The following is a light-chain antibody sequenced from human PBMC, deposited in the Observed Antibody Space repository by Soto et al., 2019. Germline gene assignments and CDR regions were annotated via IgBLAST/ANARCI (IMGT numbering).Light chain of an antibody. J-gene: IGLJ2*01. CDR3: CSFSSTSTIV. V-gene: IGLV2-14*02. Sequence: QSALTQPASVSGSPGQSITISCTGTSSDFGNYNLVAWYQQHPGKVPKLILFEVNKRPSGVSGRFSGSKSGNTASLTISGLQAEDEADYYCCSFSSTSTIVFGGGTKVTVL. CDR1: SSDFGNYNL. CDR2: EVN.